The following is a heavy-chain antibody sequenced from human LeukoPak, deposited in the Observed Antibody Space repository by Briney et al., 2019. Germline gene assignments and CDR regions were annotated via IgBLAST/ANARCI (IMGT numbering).Heavy chain of an antibody. D-gene: IGHD4-23*01. Sequence: SETLSLTCAVYGGSFSGYYWSWIRQPPGKGLEWIGEINHSGSTNYNPSLKSRVTISVDTSKNQFSLKLSSVTAADTAVYYCARRYGGTGAWGQGTLVTVSS. CDR2: INHSGST. CDR1: GGSFSGYY. V-gene: IGHV4-34*01. J-gene: IGHJ5*02. CDR3: ARRYGGTGA.